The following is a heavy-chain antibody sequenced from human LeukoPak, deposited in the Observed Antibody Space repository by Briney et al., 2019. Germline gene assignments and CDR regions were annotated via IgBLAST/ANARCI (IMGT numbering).Heavy chain of an antibody. CDR1: GYTFTSYG. Sequence: ASVKVSCKSSGYTFTSYGISWVRPAPGQGLEWMGRISAYNGNTNYAQKLQGRVTMTTDTSTSTAYMELRSLRSDDTAVYYCARDSELWLFSYWGQGTLVTVSS. CDR2: ISAYNGNT. D-gene: IGHD5-18*01. J-gene: IGHJ4*02. CDR3: ARDSELWLFSY. V-gene: IGHV1-18*01.